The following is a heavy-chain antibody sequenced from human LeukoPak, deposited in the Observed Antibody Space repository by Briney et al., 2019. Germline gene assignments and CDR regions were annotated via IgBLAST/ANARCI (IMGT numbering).Heavy chain of an antibody. CDR1: GFTFTTYA. CDR2: VSGIGGRT. D-gene: IGHD6-13*01. V-gene: IGHV3-23*01. Sequence: GGSLRLSCAASGFTFTTYAMSWVRQAPGKGLEWVSTVSGIGGRTFYAHPVKGRFTISKDNTKKILYLQMSSVRAEDTALYYCAKDLINRIEAVGPIEHWGQGTPVTVSS. CDR3: AKDLINRIEAVGPIEH. J-gene: IGHJ4*02.